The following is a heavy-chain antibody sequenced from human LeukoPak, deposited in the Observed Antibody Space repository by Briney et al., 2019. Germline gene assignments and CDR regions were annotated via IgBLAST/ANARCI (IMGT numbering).Heavy chain of an antibody. J-gene: IGHJ6*03. CDR2: IKQDGGEK. V-gene: IGHV3-7*01. CDR1: GFTLSSYW. D-gene: IGHD2-15*01. CDR3: ARGGRKSRGVDIVRKKETGYYYYMDV. Sequence: GGSLRLSCAASGFTLSSYWMSWVRQAPGKGLEWVANIKQDGGEKYYVDSVKGRFTISRDNAKNSLYLQMNSLRAEDTAVYYCARGGRKSRGVDIVRKKETGYYYYMDVWGKGTTVTVSS.